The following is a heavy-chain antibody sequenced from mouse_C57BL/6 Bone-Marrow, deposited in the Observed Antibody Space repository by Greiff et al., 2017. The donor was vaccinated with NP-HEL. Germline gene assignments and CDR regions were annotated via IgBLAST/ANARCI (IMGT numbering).Heavy chain of an antibody. Sequence: EVHLVESGGGLVKPGGSLKLSCAASGFTFSDYGMHWVRQAPEKGLEWVAYISSGSSTIYYADTVKGRFTISRDNAKNTLFLQMTSLRSEDTAMYYCARYGYDEYYYAMDYWGQGTSVTVSS. CDR3: ARYGYDEYYYAMDY. J-gene: IGHJ4*01. CDR1: GFTFSDYG. D-gene: IGHD2-2*01. V-gene: IGHV5-17*01. CDR2: ISSGSSTI.